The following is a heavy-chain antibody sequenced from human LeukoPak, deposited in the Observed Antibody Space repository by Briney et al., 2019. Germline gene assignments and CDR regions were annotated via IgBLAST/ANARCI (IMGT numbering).Heavy chain of an antibody. V-gene: IGHV1-2*02. D-gene: IGHD2-2*01. CDR3: ARANFLYCSSTTCLFDY. CDR1: GYTLTDYY. J-gene: IGHJ4*02. Sequence: SVKVSCKASGYTLTDYYMHWVRQAPRQGFEWMGWINPNDGDTNYSQKFQGRVTMTRETSISTAHMEVSRLRSDDTAVYYCARANFLYCSSTTCLFDYWGQGTLVTVSS. CDR2: INPNDGDT.